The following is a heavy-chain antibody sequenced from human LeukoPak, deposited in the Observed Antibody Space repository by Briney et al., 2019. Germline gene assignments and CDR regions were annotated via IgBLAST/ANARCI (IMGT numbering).Heavy chain of an antibody. V-gene: IGHV4-59*08. Sequence: SETLSLTCTVSGGSISSYYWSWIRQPPGKGLEWIGYIYYSGSTIYNPSLKSRVTISVDTSKNQFSLNLNSVTAADTAVYYCATSLEMGSSGSYNYWGQGTLVTVSS. D-gene: IGHD1-26*01. J-gene: IGHJ4*02. CDR3: ATSLEMGSSGSYNY. CDR1: GGSISSYY. CDR2: IYYSGST.